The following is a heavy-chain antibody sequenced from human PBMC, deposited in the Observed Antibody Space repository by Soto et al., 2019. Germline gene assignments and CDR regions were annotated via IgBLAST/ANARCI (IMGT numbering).Heavy chain of an antibody. V-gene: IGHV3-23*01. Sequence: GWSLRLSCAASGFTFSSYAMSWVRQAPGKGLEWVSAISGSGGSTYYADSVKGRFTISRDNSKNTLYLQMNSLRAEDTAVYYCAKAHVWFGEFNDWGQGTLVTVSS. D-gene: IGHD3-10*01. J-gene: IGHJ4*02. CDR2: ISGSGGST. CDR1: GFTFSSYA. CDR3: AKAHVWFGEFND.